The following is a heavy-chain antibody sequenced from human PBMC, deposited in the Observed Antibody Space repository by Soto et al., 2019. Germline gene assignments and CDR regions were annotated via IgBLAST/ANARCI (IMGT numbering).Heavy chain of an antibody. CDR2: VFWDDDK. D-gene: IGHD2-21*02. J-gene: IGHJ4*02. CDR3: AHTDSRSALAMDY. CDR1: GFSLSSRGVG. Sequence: SGPTLVNPTQTLTLTCSFSGFSLSSRGVGVGWIRQPPGKALEWLAVVFWDDDKRYSPSLKSRLTITKDTSKRQVVLTMTNMDPVDTATYYCAHTDSRSALAMDYWGQGTLVTVSS. V-gene: IGHV2-5*02.